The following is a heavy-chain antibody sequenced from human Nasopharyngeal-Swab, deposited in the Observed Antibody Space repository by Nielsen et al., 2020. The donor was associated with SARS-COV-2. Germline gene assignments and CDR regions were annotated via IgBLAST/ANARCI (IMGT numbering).Heavy chain of an antibody. CDR2: ISSSSSTI. D-gene: IGHD3-22*01. V-gene: IGHV3-48*04. J-gene: IGHJ4*02. CDR3: ARDQYYYDSSGQPGDY. Sequence: VRQAQGKGLEWVSYISSSSSTIYYADSVKGRFTISRDNAKNSLYLQMNSLRAEDTAVYYCARDQYYYDSSGQPGDYWGQGTLVTVSS.